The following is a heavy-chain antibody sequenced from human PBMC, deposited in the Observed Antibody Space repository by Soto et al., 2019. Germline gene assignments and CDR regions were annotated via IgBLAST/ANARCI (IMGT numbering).Heavy chain of an antibody. V-gene: IGHV3-49*05. J-gene: IGHJ4*02. CDR1: GLSFGIYT. CDR3: CSPKPSYASSLYYLDN. Sequence: EEQLVESGGGLVKPGRSLRLSCSASGLSFGIYTISWFRQAPGKGLEWVGFIRGEAYGGTTEYAASVKGRFTISRDDSKGIAYLQMNSLKTEDTAVYYCCSPKPSYASSLYYLDNWGQGTLVTVS. D-gene: IGHD6-6*01. CDR2: IRGEAYGGTT.